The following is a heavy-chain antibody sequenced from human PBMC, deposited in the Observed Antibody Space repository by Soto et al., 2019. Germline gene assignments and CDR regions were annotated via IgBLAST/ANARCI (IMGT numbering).Heavy chain of an antibody. CDR1: GYTFTSYG. Sequence: ASVKVSCKASGYTFTSYGISWVRQAPGQGLEWMGWISAYNGNTNYAQKLQGRVTMTTDTSTSTAYMELRSLRSDDTAVYYCARDLSGELLPGEVSDYWGQGTLVTVSS. CDR3: ARDLSGELLPGEVSDY. V-gene: IGHV1-18*01. D-gene: IGHD1-26*01. CDR2: ISAYNGNT. J-gene: IGHJ4*02.